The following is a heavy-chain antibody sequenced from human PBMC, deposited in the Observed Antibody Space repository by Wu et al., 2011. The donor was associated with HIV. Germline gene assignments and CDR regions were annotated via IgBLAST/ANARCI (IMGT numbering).Heavy chain of an antibody. D-gene: IGHD1-26*01. J-gene: IGHJ3*02. CDR2: IYPDDSNI. V-gene: IGHV5-51*01. Sequence: VQLVQSGAEVKKPGESLKISCKGSGYNFTSYWIAWVRQMPGKGLEWMGIIYPDDSNIKYSPSFQVQVTISADKSISTAYLQWSSLRASDTAMYYCARRGWELLRPHGFDIWGQGTMVTVSS. CDR1: GYNFTSYW. CDR3: ARRGWELLRPHGFDI.